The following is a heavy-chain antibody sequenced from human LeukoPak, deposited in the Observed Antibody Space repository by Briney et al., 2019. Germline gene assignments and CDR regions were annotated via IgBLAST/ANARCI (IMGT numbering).Heavy chain of an antibody. D-gene: IGHD4-11*01. CDR2: IRCENNDYAT. V-gene: IGHV3-73*01. Sequence: GGPLKLPCAASGFSFSGYAIHWVRQASGRGLEWVGRIRCENNDYATTYAESVKGRLTISGDELKKTANEQMDSLQHDGTFVYYCTRQATTAFNPGGQGTLVPVSA. CDR3: TRQATTAFNP. CDR1: GFSFSGYA. J-gene: IGHJ5*02.